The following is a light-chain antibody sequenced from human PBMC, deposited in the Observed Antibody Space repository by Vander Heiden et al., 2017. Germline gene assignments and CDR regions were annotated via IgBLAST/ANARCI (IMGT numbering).Light chain of an antibody. CDR1: NIGSNS. CDR3: QVLDTSSDHVL. V-gene: IGLV3-21*02. CDR2: DNS. Sequence: SYVLTPPPSVSVAPGQTARISCGGNNIGSNSVHRYQQKPGQAPVLVVYDNSVRPSGIPERFSGSNSGNTATLTISRVEAGDEADYYCQVLDTSSDHVLFGGGTKLTVL. J-gene: IGLJ2*01.